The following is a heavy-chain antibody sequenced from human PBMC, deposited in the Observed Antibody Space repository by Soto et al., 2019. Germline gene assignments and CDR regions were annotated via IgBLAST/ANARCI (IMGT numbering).Heavy chain of an antibody. D-gene: IGHD6-13*01. CDR1: GYTFTSYW. CDR2: INPADSET. Sequence: GGSLKSLGNTSGYTFTSYWIGWVRQMPWQGLEWIGIINPADSETRLSPSFQGQVTLSADKSVSTAYLQWSSLKASDTAMYYCARRSPAGTFDYWGQGTLVTVSS. J-gene: IGHJ4*02. CDR3: ARRSPAGTFDY. V-gene: IGHV5-51*01.